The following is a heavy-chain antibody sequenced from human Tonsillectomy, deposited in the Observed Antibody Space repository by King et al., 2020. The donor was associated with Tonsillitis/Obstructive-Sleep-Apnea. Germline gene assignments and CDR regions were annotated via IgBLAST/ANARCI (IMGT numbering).Heavy chain of an antibody. V-gene: IGHV1-18*01. CDR3: ARGLQFLEWLGPREYMAV. CDR2: INNYNGNT. D-gene: IGHD3-3*01. CDR1: GYTFTSYG. J-gene: IGHJ6*03. Sequence: VQLVESGAEVKKPGASVKVSCKASGYTFTSYGITWVRQAPGQGLEWMGWINNYNGNTYYAQKLQGRVILTTDTSTSTVYMELRSLTSDDTAVYYCARGLQFLEWLGPREYMAVWGNGTTVTVSS.